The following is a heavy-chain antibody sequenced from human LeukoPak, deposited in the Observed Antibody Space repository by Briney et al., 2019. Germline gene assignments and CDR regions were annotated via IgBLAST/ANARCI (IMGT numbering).Heavy chain of an antibody. Sequence: SETLSLTCTVSGGSISSYYWSWIRQPAGKGLEWIGRIYTSGSTNYNPSLKSRVTMSVDMSKNQFSLKLSSVTAADTAVYYCAREGSDYYGSGSYYRSYYYYMDVWGKGTTVTMSS. CDR1: GGSISSYY. CDR3: AREGSDYYGSGSYYRSYYYYMDV. V-gene: IGHV4-4*07. D-gene: IGHD3-10*01. CDR2: IYTSGST. J-gene: IGHJ6*03.